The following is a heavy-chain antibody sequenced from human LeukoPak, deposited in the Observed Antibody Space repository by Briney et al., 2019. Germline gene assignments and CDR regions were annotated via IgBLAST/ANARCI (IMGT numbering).Heavy chain of an antibody. CDR1: GFTFNKYA. CDR2: ISGSGGST. Sequence: GGSLRLSCAASGFTFNKYAMSWVRQAPGKGLEWVSAISGSGGSTYYADSVKGRFTISRDNSKNTLYLQMNSLRAEDTAVYYCAKDVRASLDYWGQGTLVTVSS. V-gene: IGHV3-23*01. D-gene: IGHD2/OR15-2a*01. CDR3: AKDVRASLDY. J-gene: IGHJ4*02.